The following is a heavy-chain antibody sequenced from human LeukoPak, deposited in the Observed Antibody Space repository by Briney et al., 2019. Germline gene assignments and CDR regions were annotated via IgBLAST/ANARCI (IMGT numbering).Heavy chain of an antibody. Sequence: SETLSLTCTVSGGSISSYYWSWIRQPAGKGLEWIGRIYSSGSTSGSTNYNPSLKSRVTMSLDTSKNQFSLKLSPVTAADTAVYYCARGGHGSGRYGWGQGTLVTVSS. V-gene: IGHV4-4*07. D-gene: IGHD6-19*01. CDR1: GGSISSYY. CDR3: ARGGHGSGRYG. J-gene: IGHJ4*02. CDR2: IYSSGSTSGST.